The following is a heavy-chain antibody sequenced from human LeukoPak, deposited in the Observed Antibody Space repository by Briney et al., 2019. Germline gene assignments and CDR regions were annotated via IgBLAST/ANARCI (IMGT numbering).Heavy chain of an antibody. J-gene: IGHJ4*02. CDR1: GGSFSTYY. CDR2: INHRGDT. Sequence: SESLSLTCAVYGGSFSTYYWSWIRQSPGKGLEWIAEINHRGDTNYNPSVKSRVTISVDTSKNQFSLKVRSLTAADTAVYYCARGPTISETGYFDYWGQGTLVTVSS. CDR3: ARGPTISETGYFDY. D-gene: IGHD7-27*01. V-gene: IGHV4-34*01.